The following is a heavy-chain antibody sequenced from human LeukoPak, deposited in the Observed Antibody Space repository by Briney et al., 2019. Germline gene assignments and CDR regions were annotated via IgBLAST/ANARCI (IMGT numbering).Heavy chain of an antibody. Sequence: ASVKVSCKASGYTFTTYYMHWVRQAPGQGLEWMGWISAYNGNTNYAQKLQGRVTMTTDTSTGTAYMELRSLRSDDTAVYYCARDYYGSGSTDAFDIWGQGTMVTVSS. CDR2: ISAYNGNT. J-gene: IGHJ3*02. V-gene: IGHV1-18*04. CDR3: ARDYYGSGSTDAFDI. D-gene: IGHD3-10*01. CDR1: GYTFTTYY.